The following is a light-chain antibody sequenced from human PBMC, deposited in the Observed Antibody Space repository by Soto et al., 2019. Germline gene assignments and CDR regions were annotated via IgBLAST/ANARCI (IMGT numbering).Light chain of an antibody. CDR1: QSVTSSF. Sequence: EIVLTQSPGTLSLSPWERAILTCRASQSVTSSFLAWYQQRPGQAPRLLIYGASTRASGIPDRFSGSGSGTDFTLIISRLAPEDFAMYYCHQYGSSPLTFGPGTKVDIK. CDR3: HQYGSSPLT. J-gene: IGKJ3*01. CDR2: GAS. V-gene: IGKV3-20*01.